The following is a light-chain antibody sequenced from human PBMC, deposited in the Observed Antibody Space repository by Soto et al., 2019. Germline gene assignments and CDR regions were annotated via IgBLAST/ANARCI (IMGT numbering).Light chain of an antibody. V-gene: IGKV3-15*01. Sequence: EIVMTQSPATLSVSPGERATLSCRASQSVSSNLAWYQQKPGQAPRLLIYGASTRGTGIPARFSGSGSGTEFSLTLSSLQTEDFAVYDCQQYKNWPQYPFGQGTKLEIK. CDR1: QSVSSN. J-gene: IGKJ2*01. CDR3: QQYKNWPQYP. CDR2: GAS.